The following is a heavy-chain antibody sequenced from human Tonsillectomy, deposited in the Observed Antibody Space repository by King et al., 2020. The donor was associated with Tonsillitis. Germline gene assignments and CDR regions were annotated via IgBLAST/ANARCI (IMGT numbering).Heavy chain of an antibody. CDR1: GFTFGNFA. CDR2: IRSKAFGGTT. D-gene: IGHD3-10*01. J-gene: IGHJ4*02. CDR3: ARASGSGTYLPDY. V-gene: IGHV3-49*03. Sequence: VQLVESGGGLVQPGRSLRLSCTASGFTFGNFAMSWFRQAPGKGLEWGGFIRSKAFGGTTEHAASVKGRFTMSRDDSKTIAYLQMNSLETEDTAVYYCARASGSGTYLPDYWGQGTLVTVSS.